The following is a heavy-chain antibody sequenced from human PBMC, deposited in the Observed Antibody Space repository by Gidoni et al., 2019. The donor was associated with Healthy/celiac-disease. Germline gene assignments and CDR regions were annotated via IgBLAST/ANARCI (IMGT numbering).Heavy chain of an antibody. CDR2: IYHSGST. CDR1: VGSISSSTW. J-gene: IGHJ6*02. Sequence: QVQLQESGPGLVKPSGTLSLTCAVSVGSISSSTWWSWVRQPPGKGLEWIGEIYHSGSTNYNPSLKSRVTISVDKSKNQFSLKLSSVTAADTAVDYCARDPHDYGDYSPSGYYYGMDVGGQGTTVTVSS. CDR3: ARDPHDYGDYSPSGYYYGMDV. V-gene: IGHV4-4*02. D-gene: IGHD4-17*01.